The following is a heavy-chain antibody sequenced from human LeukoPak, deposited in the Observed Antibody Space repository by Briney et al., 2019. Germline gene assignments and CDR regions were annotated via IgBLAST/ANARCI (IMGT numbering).Heavy chain of an antibody. J-gene: IGHJ4*02. V-gene: IGHV4-59*01. CDR2: IYYSGST. D-gene: IGHD3-3*01. CDR1: GGSISSYY. CDR3: ARSPGGGYYHIDY. Sequence: SETLSLTCIVSGGSISSYYWSWIRQPPGKGLEWIGYIYYSGSTNYNPSLKSRVTISLDTSKNQFSLKLSSVTAADTAVYYCARSPGGGYYHIDYWGQGTLVTVSS.